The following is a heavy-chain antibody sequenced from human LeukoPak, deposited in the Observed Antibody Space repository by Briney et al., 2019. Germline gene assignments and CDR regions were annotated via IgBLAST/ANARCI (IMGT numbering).Heavy chain of an antibody. V-gene: IGHV3-49*03. CDR1: GFTFGDYA. CDR3: TRDLGDYVWGSYRSYYFDY. CDR2: IRSKAYGGTT. J-gene: IGHJ4*02. Sequence: PGGSLRLSCSASGFTFGDYAMSWFRQAPGKGLEWVGFIRSKAYGGTTEYAASVKGRFTISRDDSKSIAYLQMNSLKTEDTAVYYCTRDLGDYVWGSYRSYYFDYWGQGTLVTVSS. D-gene: IGHD3-16*02.